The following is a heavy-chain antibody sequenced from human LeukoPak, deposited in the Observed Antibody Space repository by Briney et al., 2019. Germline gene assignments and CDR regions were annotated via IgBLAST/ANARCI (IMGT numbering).Heavy chain of an antibody. J-gene: IGHJ4*02. V-gene: IGHV3-21*01. CDR3: ARQHDYGDYYFDY. D-gene: IGHD4-17*01. CDR1: GFTFSNYI. Sequence: KSGGSLRLSCAASGFTFSNYIMNWVRQAPGKGLEWVSSISSSSSYIYYADSVKGRFTISRDNAKNSLYLQMNSLRAEDTAVYYCARQHDYGDYYFDYWGQGTLVTVSS. CDR2: ISSSSSYI.